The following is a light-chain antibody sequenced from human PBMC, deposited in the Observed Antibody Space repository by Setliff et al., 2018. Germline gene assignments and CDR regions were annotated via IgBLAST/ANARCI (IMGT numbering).Light chain of an antibody. CDR1: SSDVGSYDL. J-gene: IGLJ2*01. CDR2: GVS. CDR3: LSYTSDTTHAV. Sequence: QSALTQPASVSGSPGQSITISCSGTSSDVGSYDLVSWYQQHPGKAPKLIIYGVSNRPSGVSSRFSGSKSGNTASLTISGLQTEDEADYYCLSYTSDTTHAVFGGGTKVT. V-gene: IGLV2-14*03.